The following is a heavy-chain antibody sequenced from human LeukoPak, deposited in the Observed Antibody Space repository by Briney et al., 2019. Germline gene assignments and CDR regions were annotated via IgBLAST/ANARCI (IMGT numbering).Heavy chain of an antibody. CDR2: IYYSGST. CDR3: AKDPEYFHH. Sequence: SETLSLTCTVSGGSISSSYWSWIRQPPGRGPEWIGYIYYSGSTNYNPSLKSRVTIAISTSKNPFSQEISSVTAADTAVYYCAKDPEYFHHWGQGTLVTVSS. CDR1: GGSISSSY. V-gene: IGHV4-59*01. J-gene: IGHJ1*01.